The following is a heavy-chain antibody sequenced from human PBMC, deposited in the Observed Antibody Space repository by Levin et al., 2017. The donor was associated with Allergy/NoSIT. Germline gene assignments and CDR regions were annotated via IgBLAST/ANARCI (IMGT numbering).Heavy chain of an antibody. CDR1: VYTFTSYY. D-gene: IGHD1-1*01. J-gene: IGHJ3*02. CDR3: ARALQLERRGNAFDI. V-gene: IGHV1-46*01. CDR2: INPSGGST. Sequence: GASVKVSCKASVYTFTSYYVHWVRQAPGQGLEWVGIINPSGGSTSYAQRFQGRFTMTRDTSTSTVYMELSSLRFEDTAVYYCARALQLERRGNAFDIWGQGTMVTVSS.